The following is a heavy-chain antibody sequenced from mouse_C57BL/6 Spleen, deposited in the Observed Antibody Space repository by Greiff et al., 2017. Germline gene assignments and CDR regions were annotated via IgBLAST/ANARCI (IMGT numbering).Heavy chain of an antibody. CDR3: ARLTGTFAY. D-gene: IGHD4-1*01. V-gene: IGHV1-64*01. CDR1: GYTFTSYW. CDR2: IHPNSGST. J-gene: IGHJ3*01. Sequence: QVQLQQPGAELVKPGASVKLSCKASGYTFTSYWMHWVKQRPGQGLEWIGMIHPNSGSTNYNEKFKSKATLTEDKSSSTAFMQLSSLTSDDSAGYYCARLTGTFAYWGQGTLVTVSA.